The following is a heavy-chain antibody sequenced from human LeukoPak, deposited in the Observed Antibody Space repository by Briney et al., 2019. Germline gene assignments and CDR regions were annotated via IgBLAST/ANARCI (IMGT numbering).Heavy chain of an antibody. J-gene: IGHJ4*02. CDR2: IKQDGSEK. Sequence: GGSLRLSCAASGFTFRGFLMSWVRQIPGKGLEWVANIKQDGSEKYYADALRGRFTISRDNTKNSLSLQMNSLIVEDTAVYYCARAGSNWNYVYWGQGTLVTASS. CDR3: ARAGSNWNYVY. CDR1: GFTFRGFL. V-gene: IGHV3-7*01. D-gene: IGHD1-7*01.